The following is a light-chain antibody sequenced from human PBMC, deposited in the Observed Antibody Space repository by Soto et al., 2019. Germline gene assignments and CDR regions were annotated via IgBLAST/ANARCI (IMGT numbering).Light chain of an antibody. CDR2: GAS. Sequence: VMTQSPDTLSVSPGERATLSCRASQSVSSNLAWYQQKLGQAPRLLIYGASTRATDIPPRFSGSGSGTEFTLTISSLQSEDSAVYYCQQHGTTFGQGTKVDIK. V-gene: IGKV3-15*01. CDR3: QQHGTT. CDR1: QSVSSN. J-gene: IGKJ1*01.